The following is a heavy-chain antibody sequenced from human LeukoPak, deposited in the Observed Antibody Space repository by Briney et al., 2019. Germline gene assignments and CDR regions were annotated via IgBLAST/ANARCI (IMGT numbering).Heavy chain of an antibody. V-gene: IGHV6-1*01. CDR1: GDSVSSNSVT. D-gene: IGHD6-25*01. CDR3: ARTATLGVFDY. Sequence: SQTLSLTCAISGDSVSSNSVTWNWIRQSPSRGLEWLGRTYYRSKWYNGYAVSVKSRITINPDTSKNQFSLQLNSVAPEDTAVYYCARTATLGVFDYWGQGTLVTVSS. J-gene: IGHJ4*02. CDR2: TYYRSKWYN.